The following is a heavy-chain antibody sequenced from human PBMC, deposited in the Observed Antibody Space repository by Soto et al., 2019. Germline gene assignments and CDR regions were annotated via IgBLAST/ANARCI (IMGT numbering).Heavy chain of an antibody. Sequence: GSLRLSCAASGFTFSSYVMNWVRQAPGKGLEWVAVISYDGSNKYYADSVKGRFTISRDNSKNTLYLQMNSLRAEDTAVYYCAKDKGYSGYDQYYFDYWGQGT. D-gene: IGHD5-12*01. V-gene: IGHV3-30*18. CDR1: GFTFSSYV. CDR3: AKDKGYSGYDQYYFDY. J-gene: IGHJ4*02. CDR2: ISYDGSNK.